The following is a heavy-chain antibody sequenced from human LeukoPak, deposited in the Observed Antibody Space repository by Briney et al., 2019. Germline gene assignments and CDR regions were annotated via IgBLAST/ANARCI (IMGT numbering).Heavy chain of an antibody. V-gene: IGHV3-21*06. J-gene: IGHJ6*03. CDR3: ARYCSSTSCYGDYYHMGA. CDR2: ITSSSRYI. CDR1: GFTFSSYS. D-gene: IGHD2-2*01. Sequence: GGSLRLSCAASGFTFSSYSMNWVRQAPGKGLEWLSSITSSSRYIYYADSVKGRLTISRDNAKNSLYLQMNSLRAEDTAVYYCARYCSSTSCYGDYYHMGAWGKGTTVTVSS.